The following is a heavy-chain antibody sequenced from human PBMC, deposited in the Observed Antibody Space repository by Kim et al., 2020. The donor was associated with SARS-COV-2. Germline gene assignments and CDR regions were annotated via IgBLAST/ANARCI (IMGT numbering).Heavy chain of an antibody. CDR3: ARGVRYWVGALSRPRYFEY. J-gene: IGHJ4*03. V-gene: IGHV1-8*02. Sequence: ASVKVSCKASGYDFTNYDINWVRQAAGRGLEWMGWVNPNSGKTDYAHKFQGRVTMTRDTSVTTAYMELSSLTSDDTAVYFCARGVRYWVGALSRPRYFEYWGQGTLVTVSS. D-gene: IGHD3-10*01. CDR2: VNPNSGKT. CDR1: GYDFTNYD.